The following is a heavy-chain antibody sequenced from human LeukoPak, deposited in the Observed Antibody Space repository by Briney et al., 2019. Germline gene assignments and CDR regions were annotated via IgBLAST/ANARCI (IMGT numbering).Heavy chain of an antibody. CDR3: ATLFGEGDY. V-gene: IGHV1-24*01. J-gene: IGHJ4*02. CDR2: FDPEDGET. D-gene: IGHD3-10*01. CDR1: GYTLTELS. Sequence: ASXKVSCKVSGYTLTELSMHWVRQAPGKGLEWMGGFDPEDGETIYAQNFQGRLTMTEDTSTDTAYMELSSLRSEDTAVYYCATLFGEGDYWGQGTLVTVSS.